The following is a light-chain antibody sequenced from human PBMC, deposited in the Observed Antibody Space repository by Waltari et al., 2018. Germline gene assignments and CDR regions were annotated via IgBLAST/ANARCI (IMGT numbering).Light chain of an antibody. J-gene: IGKJ2*01. CDR1: QSVLYNSDNKNY. Sequence: DIVMTQSPDSLSVSLGERATINCKSRQSVLYNSDNKNYLAWYQQKPGQPPKLLIYWASTRESGVPDRFSGSGSGTDFTLTISSLQAEDVAVYYCQQYYSIPYTFGQGTKLEIK. CDR2: WAS. V-gene: IGKV4-1*01. CDR3: QQYYSIPYT.